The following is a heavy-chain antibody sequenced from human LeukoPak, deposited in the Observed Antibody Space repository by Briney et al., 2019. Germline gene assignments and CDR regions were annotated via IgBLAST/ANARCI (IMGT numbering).Heavy chain of an antibody. CDR1: GYICTSYG. D-gene: IGHD3-3*01. CDR2: TSAYNGNT. Sequence: ASGRVSCKASGYICTSYGISWVRQAAGQWLEWMGWTSAYNGNTNYAQKVHGRVTMTTDTSTSTAYMELRSLRSDDTAVYYCARVYNRGSGYENWFDPWGQGTLVTVSS. V-gene: IGHV1-18*01. CDR3: ARVYNRGSGYENWFDP. J-gene: IGHJ5*02.